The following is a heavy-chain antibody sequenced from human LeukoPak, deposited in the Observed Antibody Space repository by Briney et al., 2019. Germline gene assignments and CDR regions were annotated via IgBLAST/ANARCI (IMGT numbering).Heavy chain of an antibody. CDR2: IYYSGST. CDR1: GGSISTYY. CDR3: ARGNSGSYSQFDY. J-gene: IGHJ4*02. D-gene: IGHD1-26*01. V-gene: IGHV4-59*01. Sequence: SETLSLTCTVSGGSISTYYWSWIRQPPGKGLEWIGYIYYSGSTSYNPSLKSRVTISVDTSKNQFSLKLTSVTAADTAVYYCARGNSGSYSQFDYWGQGTLVTVSS.